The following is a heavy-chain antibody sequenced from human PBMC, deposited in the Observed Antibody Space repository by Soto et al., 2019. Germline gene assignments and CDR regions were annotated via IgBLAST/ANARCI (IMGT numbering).Heavy chain of an antibody. J-gene: IGHJ6*02. D-gene: IGHD2-2*01. CDR2: ISGSGGST. V-gene: IGHV3-23*01. CDR1: GFTFSSYA. CDR3: AKDFEGDIVVVPAAIGGSRGMDV. Sequence: GGSLRLSCAASGFTFSSYAMSWVRQAPGKGLEWVSAISGSGGSTYYADSVKGRFTISRDNSKNTLYLQMNSLRAEDTAVYYCAKDFEGDIVVVPAAIGGSRGMDVWGQGTTVTVSS.